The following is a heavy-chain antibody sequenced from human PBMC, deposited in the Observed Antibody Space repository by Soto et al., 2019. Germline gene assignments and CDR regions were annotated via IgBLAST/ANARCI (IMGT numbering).Heavy chain of an antibody. CDR3: ARVERGTVTTVVEAFDI. CDR1: GGFVSSGSYY. V-gene: IGHV4-34*01. D-gene: IGHD1-1*01. J-gene: IGHJ3*02. Sequence: QVQLQQWGAGLLKPSETLSLTCAVYGGFVSSGSYYWSWIRQPPGKGLEWIGEMSHSGGTPFNPSLKSRVTVSVDTSKNKFSLKMSSVTAADTALYYCARVERGTVTTVVEAFDIWGPGTMVTVSS. CDR2: MSHSGGT.